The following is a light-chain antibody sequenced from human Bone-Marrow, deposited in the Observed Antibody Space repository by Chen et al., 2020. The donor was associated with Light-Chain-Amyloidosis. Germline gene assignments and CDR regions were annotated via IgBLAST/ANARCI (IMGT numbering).Light chain of an antibody. V-gene: IGLV1-51*01. CDR1: SSNIGNNY. CDR2: DND. CDR3: GTWESSRTTRV. J-gene: IGLJ3*02. Sequence: QSVLTQPPSVSAAPGQKVTISCSGSSSNIGNNYVSWYQHLPGTAPKLLIYDNDKRPSGSPDRCSGCKAGTSVTLGSTGHQTGDEADYYGGTWESSRTTRVVGGGTKLTVL.